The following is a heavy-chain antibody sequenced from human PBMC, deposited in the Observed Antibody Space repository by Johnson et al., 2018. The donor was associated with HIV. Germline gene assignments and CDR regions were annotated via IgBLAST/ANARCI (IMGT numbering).Heavy chain of an antibody. CDR1: GFTFSSYA. D-gene: IGHD4-17*01. CDR3: ARDSVYVDYDGVDAFDM. V-gene: IGHV3-30*04. J-gene: IGHJ3*02. Sequence: QVQLVESGGGVVQPGRSLRLSCAASGFTFSSYAMHWVRQAPGKGLEWVAVISYDGINKYYVDSVKGRFTISRDNAKNSLYLQMNSLRAEDTAMYYCARDSVYVDYDGVDAFDMWGQGTMVTVSS. CDR2: ISYDGINK.